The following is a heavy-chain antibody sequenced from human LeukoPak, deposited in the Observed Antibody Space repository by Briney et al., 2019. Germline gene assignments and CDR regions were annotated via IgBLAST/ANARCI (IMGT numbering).Heavy chain of an antibody. Sequence: PSETLSLTCTVSGGSISSSSYYWGWIRQPPGKGLEWLGSISYRGNTYYNPSLKSRITISVDTPKNQFSLKLSSVTAADTAVYYCARVGFYYDSSAYFIDYWGQGTLVTVSS. CDR2: ISYRGNT. CDR3: ARVGFYYDSSAYFIDY. CDR1: GGSISSSSYY. D-gene: IGHD3-22*01. V-gene: IGHV4-39*01. J-gene: IGHJ4*02.